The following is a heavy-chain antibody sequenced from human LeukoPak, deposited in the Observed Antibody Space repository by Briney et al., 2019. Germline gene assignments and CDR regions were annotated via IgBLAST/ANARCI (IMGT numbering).Heavy chain of an antibody. Sequence: GGSLRLSCAASGFTFSSYGMHWVRQAPGKGLEWVAVIWYDGSNKYYADSVKGRFTISRDNSKNTLYLQMNSLRAEDTAVYYCARGGLAPYYGVDVWGQGTTVIVSS. CDR1: GFTFSSYG. CDR3: ARGGLAPYYGVDV. V-gene: IGHV3-33*01. J-gene: IGHJ6*02. CDR2: IWYDGSNK.